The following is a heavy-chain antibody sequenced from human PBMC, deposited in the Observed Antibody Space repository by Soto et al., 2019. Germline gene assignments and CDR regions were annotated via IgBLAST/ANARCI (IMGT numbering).Heavy chain of an antibody. D-gene: IGHD3-10*01. V-gene: IGHV3-15*01. J-gene: IGHJ4*02. CDR2: IKSKTDGGTT. CDR3: AKDRGAYGSGSYYLDY. Sequence: EVQLVESGGGLVKPGGSLRLSCAASGFTFSNAWMSWVRQAPGKGLEWVGRIKSKTDGGTTDYAAPVKGRFTISRDDSKNTLYLQMNSLKTEDTAVYYCAKDRGAYGSGSYYLDYWGQGTLVTVSS. CDR1: GFTFSNAW.